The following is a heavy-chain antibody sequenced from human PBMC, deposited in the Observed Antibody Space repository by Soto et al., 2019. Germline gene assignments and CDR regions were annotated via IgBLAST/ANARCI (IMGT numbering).Heavy chain of an antibody. V-gene: IGHV4-34*01. J-gene: IGHJ4*02. CDR1: GGSFSGYY. CDR3: ARHPRHYYDSSGYGH. Sequence: NPSETLSLTCAVYGGSFSGYYWSWIRQPPGKGLEWIGEINHSGSTNYNPSLKSRVTISVDTSKNQFSLKLSSVTAADTAVYYCARHPRHYYDSSGYGHWGQGTLVTAPQ. CDR2: INHSGST. D-gene: IGHD3-22*01.